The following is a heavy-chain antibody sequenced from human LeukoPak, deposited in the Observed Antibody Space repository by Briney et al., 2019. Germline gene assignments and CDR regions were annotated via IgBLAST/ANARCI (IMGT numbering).Heavy chain of an antibody. D-gene: IGHD3-22*01. J-gene: IGHJ3*01. CDR3: ARGGEITMTVVAHDALNL. CDR2: ISSSSHYI. V-gene: IGHV3-21*01. CDR1: GFTFSSYN. Sequence: GGSLRLSCAASGFTFSSYNMNWVRQAPGKGLEWVSSISSSSHYIYYADSVKGRFTISRDNAKNSLYVQMNSLRAEDTAAYYCARGGEITMTVVAHDALNLWGQGTMVTVSS.